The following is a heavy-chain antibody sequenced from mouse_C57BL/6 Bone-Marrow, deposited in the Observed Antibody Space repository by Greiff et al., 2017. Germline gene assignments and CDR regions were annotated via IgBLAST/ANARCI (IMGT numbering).Heavy chain of an antibody. V-gene: IGHV5-16*01. J-gene: IGHJ4*01. D-gene: IGHD2-13*01. CDR2: INYDGSST. CDR1: GFTFSDYY. CDR3: ARGGLYAMDY. Sequence: EVQLVESEGGLVQPGSSMKLSCTASGFTFSDYYMAWVRQVPEKGLEWVANINYDGSSTYYLDSLKSRFIISRDNAKNILYLQMSSLKSEDTATYYCARGGLYAMDYWGQGTSVTVSS.